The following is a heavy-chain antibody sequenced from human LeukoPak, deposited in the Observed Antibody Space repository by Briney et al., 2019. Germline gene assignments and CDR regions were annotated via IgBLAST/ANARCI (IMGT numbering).Heavy chain of an antibody. Sequence: GGSLRLSCAASGFTFRSYTMSWVRQAPGRGLEWVSAINGGGDTTYYVDSVNGRFTISRDNSKNTLYLQVNSLTAEDTAVYYCAKELRSHTGWPFDYWGQGTLVTVSS. CDR3: AKELRSHTGWPFDY. D-gene: IGHD5-12*01. CDR2: INGGGDTT. J-gene: IGHJ4*02. CDR1: GFTFRSYT. V-gene: IGHV3-23*01.